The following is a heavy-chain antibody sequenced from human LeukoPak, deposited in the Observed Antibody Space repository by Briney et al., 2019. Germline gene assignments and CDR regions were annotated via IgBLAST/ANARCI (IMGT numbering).Heavy chain of an antibody. V-gene: IGHV4-59*12. J-gene: IGHJ4*02. CDR2: IYYSGST. Sequence: SETLSLTCTVSGDSISSNYWSWIRQPPGKGLELIGYIYYSGSTKYNPSLKSRVTISVDTSKNQFSLKLSSVTAADTAVYYCAREVAGGEYVWGSYRYTSSFGYWGQGTLVTVSS. D-gene: IGHD3-16*02. CDR1: GDSISSNY. CDR3: AREVAGGEYVWGSYRYTSSFGY.